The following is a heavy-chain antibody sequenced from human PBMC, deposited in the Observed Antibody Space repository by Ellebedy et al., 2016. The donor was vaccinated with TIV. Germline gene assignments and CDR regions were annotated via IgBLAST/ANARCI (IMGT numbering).Heavy chain of an antibody. CDR1: GFTFSSYG. CDR2: IWYDGSNK. Sequence: GESLKISCVASGFTFSSYGMHWVRQAPGKGLEWVAVIWYDGSNKYYADSVKGRFTISRDNSKNTLYLQMNSLRAEDTAVYYCARGPDAFDIWGQGTMVTVSS. V-gene: IGHV3-33*08. J-gene: IGHJ3*02. CDR3: ARGPDAFDI.